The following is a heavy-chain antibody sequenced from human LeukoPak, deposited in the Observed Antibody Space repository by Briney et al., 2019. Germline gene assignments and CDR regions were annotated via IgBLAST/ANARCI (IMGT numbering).Heavy chain of an antibody. J-gene: IGHJ4*02. D-gene: IGHD3-22*01. CDR1: GGSISSSNYY. Sequence: PSETLSLTCTVSGGSISSSNYYWGWIRQPPGQGLEWIGSMYYSGGPYYNPSLKSRVTISVDTSKNQLSLILNSVTAADTAVYYCASVVYYFDYWSRGTLVTVSS. CDR3: ASVVYYFDY. V-gene: IGHV4-39*01. CDR2: MYYSGGP.